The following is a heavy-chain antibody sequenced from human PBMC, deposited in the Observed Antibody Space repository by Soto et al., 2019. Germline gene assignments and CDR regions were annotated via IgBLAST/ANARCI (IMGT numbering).Heavy chain of an antibody. Sequence: SETLSLTCTVSGGSISSSSYYWGWIRQPPGKGLEWIGSIYYSGSTYYNPSLKSRVTISVDTSKNQFSLKLSSVTAADTAVYYCARRYSSGYFPYYYYGMDVWGQGTTVTVSS. J-gene: IGHJ6*02. CDR1: GGSISSSSYY. CDR3: ARRYSSGYFPYYYYGMDV. D-gene: IGHD3-22*01. CDR2: IYYSGST. V-gene: IGHV4-39*01.